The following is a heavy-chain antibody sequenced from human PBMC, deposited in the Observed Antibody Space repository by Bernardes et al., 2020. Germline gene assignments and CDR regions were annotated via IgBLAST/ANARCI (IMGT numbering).Heavy chain of an antibody. D-gene: IGHD3-3*01. V-gene: IGHV4-59*12. CDR2: IYYSGST. J-gene: IGHJ6*02. CDR3: ARDALGSITIFGVVTRHGMDV. Sequence: SATLSLTCTVSGGSISSSYWSWIRQPPGKGLEWIGYIYYSGSTYYNPSLKSRVTISVDTSKNQFSLKLSSVTAADTAVYYCARDALGSITIFGVVTRHGMDVWGQGTTVTVSS. CDR1: GGSISSSY.